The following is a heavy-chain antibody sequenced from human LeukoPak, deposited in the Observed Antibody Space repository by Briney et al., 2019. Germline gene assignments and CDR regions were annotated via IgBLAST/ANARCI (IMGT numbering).Heavy chain of an antibody. J-gene: IGHJ6*03. V-gene: IGHV3-7*01. CDR3: ARLSSIAAAPWYYYYYMDV. Sequence: GGSLRLSCAASGFTFSSYWMSWVRQAPGKGLEWVVNIKQDGSEKYYVDSVKGRFTISRDNAKNSLYLQMNSLRAEDTAVYYCARLSSIAAAPWYYYYYMDVWGKGTTVTVSS. CDR1: GFTFSSYW. CDR2: IKQDGSEK. D-gene: IGHD6-13*01.